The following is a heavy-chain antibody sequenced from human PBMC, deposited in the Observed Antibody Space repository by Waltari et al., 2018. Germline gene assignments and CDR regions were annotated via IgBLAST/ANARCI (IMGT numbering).Heavy chain of an antibody. J-gene: IGHJ4*02. CDR1: GGSFSGYY. D-gene: IGHD6-13*01. Sequence: QVQLQQWGAGLLKPSETLSLTCAVYGGSFSGYYWSWIRQPPGKGLEWIGEIKHSGSTNYNPSLKSLVTMSVDTSKNQFSLKLSSVTAADTAVYYCARAIPGYSSSWYFDYWGQGTLVTVSS. CDR3: ARAIPGYSSSWYFDY. CDR2: IKHSGST. V-gene: IGHV4-34*01.